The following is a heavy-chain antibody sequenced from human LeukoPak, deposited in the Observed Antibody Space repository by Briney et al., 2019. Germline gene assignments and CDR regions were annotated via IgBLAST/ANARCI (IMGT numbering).Heavy chain of an antibody. V-gene: IGHV1-18*01. J-gene: IGHJ4*02. Sequence: WASVKVPCKASGYTFTSYGISWVRQAPGQGLEWMGWISAYNGNTNYAQKLQGRVTMTTDTSTSTAYMELRSLRSDDTAVYYCARGTRYSYGSDYFDFWGQGTLVTVSS. D-gene: IGHD5-18*01. CDR1: GYTFTSYG. CDR2: ISAYNGNT. CDR3: ARGTRYSYGSDYFDF.